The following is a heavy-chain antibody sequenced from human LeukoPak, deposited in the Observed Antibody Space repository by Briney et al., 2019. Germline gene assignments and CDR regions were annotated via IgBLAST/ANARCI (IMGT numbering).Heavy chain of an antibody. CDR1: GFAVSSNY. Sequence: GGSLRLSCAASGFAVSSNYMSWVRQAPGKGLEWVSYLSSGITTNYVDSVKGRFTISRGNSRNTVYLQMNSLRAEDTAVYYCASEVVHLSTVIIKRIVWGQGTLITVSS. D-gene: IGHD4-11*01. J-gene: IGHJ4*02. CDR2: LSSGITT. V-gene: IGHV3-53*01. CDR3: ASEVVHLSTVIIKRIV.